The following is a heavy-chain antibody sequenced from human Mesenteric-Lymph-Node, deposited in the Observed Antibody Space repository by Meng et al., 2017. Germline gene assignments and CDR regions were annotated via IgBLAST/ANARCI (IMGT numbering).Heavy chain of an antibody. D-gene: IGHD3-9*01. V-gene: IGHV3-20*04. CDR1: GFTFDDYG. Sequence: GESLKISCAASGFTFDDYGMSWVRQAPGKGLEWVSGINWNGDNTGYADSVKGRFTISRDNAKNSLYLQMNSLRAEDTAVYYCAKDEAHFDWLLTDFWGQGTLVTVSS. CDR2: INWNGDNT. J-gene: IGHJ4*02. CDR3: AKDEAHFDWLLTDF.